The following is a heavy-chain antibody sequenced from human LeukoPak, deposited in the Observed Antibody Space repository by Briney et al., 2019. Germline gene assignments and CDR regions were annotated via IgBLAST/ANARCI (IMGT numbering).Heavy chain of an antibody. CDR3: ARHVWVVKGSSWYLGWFDP. CDR1: GGSISSSSYY. Sequence: SETLSLTCTVSGGSISSSSYYWGWIRQPPGKGLEWIGSIYYSGSTYYNPSLKSRVTISVDTSKNQFSLKLSSVTAAATAVYYCARHVWVVKGSSWYLGWFDPWGQGTLVTVSS. CDR2: IYYSGST. V-gene: IGHV4-39*01. J-gene: IGHJ5*02. D-gene: IGHD6-13*01.